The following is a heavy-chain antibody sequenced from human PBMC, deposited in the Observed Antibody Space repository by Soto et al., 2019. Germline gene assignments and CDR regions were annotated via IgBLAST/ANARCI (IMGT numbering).Heavy chain of an antibody. CDR1: GFTFNSYG. V-gene: IGHV3-30*18. CDR2: ISDDGNSK. Sequence: PGGSLRLSCAASGFTFNSYGMHWVRQAPGKGLEWVAVISDDGNSKYYADSVKGRFTISRDNSKNTVYLQMNSLRLEDTAVYYCAKDQTHAFDIWGQGTMVTVSS. J-gene: IGHJ3*02. CDR3: AKDQTHAFDI.